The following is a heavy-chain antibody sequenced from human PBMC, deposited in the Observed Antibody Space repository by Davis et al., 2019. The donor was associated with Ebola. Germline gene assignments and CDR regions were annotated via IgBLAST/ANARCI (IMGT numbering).Heavy chain of an antibody. CDR1: GFTFNSYA. CDR2: ISYDGSNK. D-gene: IGHD2-2*01. V-gene: IGHV3-30-3*01. Sequence: PGGSLRLSCAASGFTFNSYAMHWVRQAPGKGLEWVAVISYDGSNKYYADSVKGRFTISRDNSKNTLYVQMNSLRAEDTAVYYCAKDRVPAADAFDIWGQGTMVTVSS. CDR3: AKDRVPAADAFDI. J-gene: IGHJ3*02.